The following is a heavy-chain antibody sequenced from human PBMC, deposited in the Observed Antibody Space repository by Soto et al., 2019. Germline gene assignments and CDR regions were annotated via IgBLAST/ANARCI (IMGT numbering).Heavy chain of an antibody. CDR2: INPNSGGT. J-gene: IGHJ5*02. Sequence: GASVKVSCKASGYTFTGYYMHWVRQAPGQGLEWMGWINPNSGGTNYAQKFQGWATMTRDTSISTAYMELSRLRSDDTAVYYCARDGLGSSSWYSHPQWWFDPWGQGTLVTVSS. V-gene: IGHV1-2*04. CDR3: ARDGLGSSSWYSHPQWWFDP. D-gene: IGHD6-13*01. CDR1: GYTFTGYY.